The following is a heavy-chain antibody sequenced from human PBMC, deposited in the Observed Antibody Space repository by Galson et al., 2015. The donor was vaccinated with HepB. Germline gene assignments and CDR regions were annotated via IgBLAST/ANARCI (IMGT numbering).Heavy chain of an antibody. V-gene: IGHV1-69*13. CDR2: IIPIFGTA. CDR3: ARGSFGRYGSGSYYTSNYYYYGMDV. CDR1: GGTFSSYA. J-gene: IGHJ6*02. Sequence: SVKVSCKASGGTFSSYAISWVRQAPGQGLEWMGGIIPIFGTANYAQKFQGRVTITADESTSTAYMELSSLRSEDTAVYYCARGSFGRYGSGSYYTSNYYYYGMDVWGQGTTVTVSS. D-gene: IGHD3-10*01.